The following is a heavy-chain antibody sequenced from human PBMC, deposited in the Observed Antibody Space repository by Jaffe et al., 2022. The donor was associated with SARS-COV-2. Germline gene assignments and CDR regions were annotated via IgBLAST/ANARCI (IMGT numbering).Heavy chain of an antibody. CDR2: IYHTGST. CDR3: SRVVWFGEIYYMDV. CDR1: AYSISSGYY. D-gene: IGHD3-10*01. Sequence: QVQLQESGPGLVKPSETLSLTCTVSAYSISSGYYWGWTRQPPGKGPEWIGIIYHTGSTYYNPSLKSRLTMSADTSKNQFSLKLSSVTTADTAVYYCSRVVWFGEIYYMDVWGRGTTVTVSS. J-gene: IGHJ6*03. V-gene: IGHV4-38-2*02.